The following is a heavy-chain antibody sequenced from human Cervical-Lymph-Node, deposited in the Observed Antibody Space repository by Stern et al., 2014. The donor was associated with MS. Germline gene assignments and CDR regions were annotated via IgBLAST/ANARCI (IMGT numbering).Heavy chain of an antibody. V-gene: IGHV5-51*03. CDR2: IYHGESNT. J-gene: IGHJ6*02. Sequence: EVQLVESGAEVKKPGESLKLSCKGSGYSFGTYWIGWVRQMPGKGLEWMGIIYHGESNTRYSPSFQGQVTFSAAKSNSTSYLPRRSLKAADTAMYYCARPGDDTAKYGLDVWGQGTTVTVSS. CDR3: ARPGDDTAKYGLDV. D-gene: IGHD5-18*01. CDR1: GYSFGTYW.